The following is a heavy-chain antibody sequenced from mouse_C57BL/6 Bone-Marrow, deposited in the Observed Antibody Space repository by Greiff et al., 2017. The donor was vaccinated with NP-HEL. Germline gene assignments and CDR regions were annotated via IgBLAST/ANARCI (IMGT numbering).Heavy chain of an antibody. CDR3: AREDMRFWGGFDY. D-gene: IGHD2-3*01. CDR1: GYTFTSYW. V-gene: IGHV1-72*01. Sequence: QVQLKQPGAELVKPGASVKLSCKASGYTFTSYWMHWVKQRPGRGLEWIGRIDPNSGGTKYNEKFKSKATLTVDKPSSTAYMQLSSLTSEDSAVYYCAREDMRFWGGFDYWGQGTTLTVSS. CDR2: IDPNSGGT. J-gene: IGHJ2*01.